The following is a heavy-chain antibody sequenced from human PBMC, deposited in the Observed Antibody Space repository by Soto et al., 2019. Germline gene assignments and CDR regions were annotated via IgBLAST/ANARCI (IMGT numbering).Heavy chain of an antibody. Sequence: TLSLTCTVSGYSISSGYYWGWIRQPPGKGLEWIGSIYHSGSTYYNPSLKSRVTISVDTSKNQFSLKLSSVTAADTAVYYCARLAVAGTGDYWGQGTLVTVSS. V-gene: IGHV4-38-2*02. J-gene: IGHJ4*02. CDR2: IYHSGST. CDR3: ARLAVAGTGDY. CDR1: GYSISSGYY. D-gene: IGHD6-19*01.